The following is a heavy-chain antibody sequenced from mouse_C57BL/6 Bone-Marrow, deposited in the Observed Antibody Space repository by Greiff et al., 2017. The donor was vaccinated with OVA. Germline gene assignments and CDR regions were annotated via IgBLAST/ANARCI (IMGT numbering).Heavy chain of an antibody. D-gene: IGHD2-14*01. CDR2: IYPGDGDT. Sequence: QVQLQQSGPELVKPRASVKISCKASGYAFSSSWMNWVKQRPGKGLEWIGRIYPGDGDTNYNGKFKGKATLTADKSSSTAYMQLSSLTTEDSAVYFCARGGVPHYWGQGTTLTVSS. CDR3: ARGGVPHY. J-gene: IGHJ2*01. V-gene: IGHV1-82*01. CDR1: GYAFSSSW.